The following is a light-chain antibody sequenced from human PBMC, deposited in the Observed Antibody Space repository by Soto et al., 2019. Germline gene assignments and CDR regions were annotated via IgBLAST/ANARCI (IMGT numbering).Light chain of an antibody. V-gene: IGLV2-23*02. CDR2: EVT. J-gene: IGLJ2*01. CDR3: CSYTPTDTLV. CDR1: SNDIGNYNL. Sequence: QSALTQPASVSGSPGQSITISCTGTSNDIGNYNLISWYQHHPDKAPKLIIFEVTKRPAGVSDRFSASRSGNTASLKISGLQAEDEADYYCCSYTPTDTLVFGGGTKLTVL.